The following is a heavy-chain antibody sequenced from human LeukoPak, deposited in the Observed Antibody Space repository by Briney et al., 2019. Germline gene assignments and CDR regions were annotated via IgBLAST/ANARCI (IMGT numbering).Heavy chain of an antibody. CDR3: ARDDSSGYDAFDI. V-gene: IGHV5-51*01. CDR1: GYSFTSYW. CDR2: IYPGDSDT. J-gene: IGHJ3*02. Sequence: GESLKISCKGSGYSFTSYWIGWVRQMPGKGLEWMGIIYPGDSDTRYSPSFQGQVTISADKSISTAYLQWSGLKASDTAMYYCARDDSSGYDAFDIWGQGTMVTVSS. D-gene: IGHD3-22*01.